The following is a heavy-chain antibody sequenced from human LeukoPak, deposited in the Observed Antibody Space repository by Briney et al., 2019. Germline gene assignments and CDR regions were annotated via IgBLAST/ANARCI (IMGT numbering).Heavy chain of an antibody. Sequence: GGSLRLSCAASGFTFSGYSMNWVRQAPGKGLEWVSSISSSSSYIYYADSVKGRFTISRDNAKDSLYLQMNSLRAEDTAVYYCARGRYDVLAGYQPPYFDYWGQGTLVTVSS. V-gene: IGHV3-21*01. J-gene: IGHJ4*02. D-gene: IGHD3-9*01. CDR1: GFTFSGYS. CDR3: ARGRYDVLAGYQPPYFDY. CDR2: ISSSSSYI.